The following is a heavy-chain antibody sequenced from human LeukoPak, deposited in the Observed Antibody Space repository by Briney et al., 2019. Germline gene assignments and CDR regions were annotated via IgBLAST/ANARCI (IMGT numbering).Heavy chain of an antibody. CDR2: INTNTGNP. Sequence: ASVKVSCKASGYTFTSYAMDWVRQAPGQGLEWMGWINTNTGNPTYAQGFTGRFVFSLDTSVSTAYLQISSLKAEDTAVYYCARGPEWQDPLLKDFDYWGQGTLVTVSS. CDR1: GYTFTSYA. CDR3: ARGPEWQDPLLKDFDY. J-gene: IGHJ4*02. D-gene: IGHD3-3*01. V-gene: IGHV7-4-1*02.